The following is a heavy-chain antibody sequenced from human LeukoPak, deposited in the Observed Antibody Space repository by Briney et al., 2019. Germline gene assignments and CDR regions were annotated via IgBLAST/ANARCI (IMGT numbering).Heavy chain of an antibody. J-gene: IGHJ6*03. CDR3: AKQRWLVNYYYYMDV. CDR1: GFTFSSYA. Sequence: TGGSLRLSCAASGFTFSSYAMSWVRQAPGKGLEWVSAISGSGGSTYYADSVKGRFTISRDNSKNTLYLQMNSLRAEDTAVYYCAKQRWLVNYYYYMDVWGKGTTVTVSS. D-gene: IGHD6-19*01. CDR2: ISGSGGST. V-gene: IGHV3-23*01.